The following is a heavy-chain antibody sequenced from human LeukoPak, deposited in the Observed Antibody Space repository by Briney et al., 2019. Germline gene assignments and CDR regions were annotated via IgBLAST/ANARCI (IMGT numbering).Heavy chain of an antibody. CDR3: ARPRPGYYMDV. D-gene: IGHD1-1*01. V-gene: IGHV3-7*01. CDR1: GFTFSSYW. J-gene: IGHJ6*03. CDR2: IKQDGSEK. Sequence: RGSLRLSCAASGFTFSSYWMRWVRQAPGKGLEWVANIKQDGSEKYYLDSVKGRFTISRDNAKNSLYLQMNSLRAEDTAVYYCARPRPGYYMDVWGKGTTVTVSS.